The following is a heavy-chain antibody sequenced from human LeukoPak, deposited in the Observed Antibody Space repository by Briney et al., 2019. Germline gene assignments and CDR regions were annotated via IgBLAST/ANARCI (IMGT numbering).Heavy chain of an antibody. CDR3: ARVTVTTSGYGMDV. Sequence: PGRSLRLSCAASGFTFSSYSMNWVRQAPGKGLEWVSSISSSSSYIYYADSVKGRFTISRDNAKNSLYLQMNSLRAEDTAVYYCARVTVTTSGYGMDVWGQGTTVTVSS. J-gene: IGHJ6*02. CDR1: GFTFSSYS. V-gene: IGHV3-21*01. D-gene: IGHD4-17*01. CDR2: ISSSSSYI.